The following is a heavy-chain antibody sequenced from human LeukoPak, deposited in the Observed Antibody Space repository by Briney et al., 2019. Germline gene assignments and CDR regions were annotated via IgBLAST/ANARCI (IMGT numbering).Heavy chain of an antibody. CDR3: AKALYSSSPADFDY. CDR2: IRYDGSNK. V-gene: IGHV3-30*02. J-gene: IGHJ4*02. D-gene: IGHD6-13*01. CDR1: GFTFSTNW. Sequence: GGSLRLSCAASGFTFSTNWMSWVRQAPGKGLEWVAFIRYDGSNKYYADSVKGRFTISRDNSKNTLYLQMNSLRAEDTAVYYCAKALYSSSPADFDYWGQGTLVTVSS.